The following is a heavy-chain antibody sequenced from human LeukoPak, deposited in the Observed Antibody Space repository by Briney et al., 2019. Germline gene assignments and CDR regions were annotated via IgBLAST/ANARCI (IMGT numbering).Heavy chain of an antibody. CDR3: AKDTSIGRYCTNGVCSPFDY. CDR2: ISDSGGST. J-gene: IGHJ4*02. Sequence: PGGSLRLSCAASGFTFGSYATSWVRQAPGKGRGWVSAISDSGGSTYDADSVKGRFTISRDNSKNTLYLQMNSLKAEDTAVYYCAKDTSIGRYCTNGVCSPFDYWGQGTLVTVSS. D-gene: IGHD2-8*01. CDR1: GFTFGSYA. V-gene: IGHV3-23*01.